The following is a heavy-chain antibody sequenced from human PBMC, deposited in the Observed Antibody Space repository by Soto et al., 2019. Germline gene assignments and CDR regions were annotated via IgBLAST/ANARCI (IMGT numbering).Heavy chain of an antibody. J-gene: IGHJ5*02. Sequence: ESGPTLVNPTQTLTLTCTFSGFSLSTSGMCVSWIRQPPGKALEWLARIDWDDDKYYSTSLKTRLTISKDTSKNQVVLTMTNMDPVDTATYYCARMTAGTSWFDPWGQGTLVTVSS. V-gene: IGHV2-70*11. D-gene: IGHD6-19*01. CDR1: GFSLSTSGMC. CDR2: IDWDDDK. CDR3: ARMTAGTSWFDP.